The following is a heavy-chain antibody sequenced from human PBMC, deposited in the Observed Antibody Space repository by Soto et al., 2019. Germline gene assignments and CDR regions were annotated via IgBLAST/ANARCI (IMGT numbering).Heavy chain of an antibody. J-gene: IGHJ4*02. Sequence: EVQLVESGGGLVQPGGSLRLSCAASGFTFSDYSMDWVRQAPGKGLEWVSYISSSSSTIYYADSVKGRFTISRDNAKNSLYLQMISLRDEDTAVYYCASDAGSWGYWGQGTLVTVSS. D-gene: IGHD3-10*01. V-gene: IGHV3-48*02. CDR3: ASDAGSWGY. CDR2: ISSSSSTI. CDR1: GFTFSDYS.